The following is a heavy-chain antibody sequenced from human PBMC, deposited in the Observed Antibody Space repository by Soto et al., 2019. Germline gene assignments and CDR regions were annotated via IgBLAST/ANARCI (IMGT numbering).Heavy chain of an antibody. J-gene: IGHJ4*02. D-gene: IGHD6-6*01. CDR2: IYYSGST. Sequence: SETLSLTCTVSGGSISSYYWSWIRQPPGKGLEWIGYIYYSGSTNYNPSLKSRVTISVDTSKNQFSLKLSSVTAADTAVYYCARVIAARLVFDYWGQGTLVTVSS. CDR1: GGSISSYY. V-gene: IGHV4-59*01. CDR3: ARVIAARLVFDY.